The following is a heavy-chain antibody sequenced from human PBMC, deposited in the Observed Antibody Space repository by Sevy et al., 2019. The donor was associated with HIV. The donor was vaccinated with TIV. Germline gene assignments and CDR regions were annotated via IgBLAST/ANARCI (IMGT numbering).Heavy chain of an antibody. V-gene: IGHV1-2*02. D-gene: IGHD3-10*02. Sequence: ASVKVSCKASGYTFTGYYMHWVRQAPGQGLEWMGWINPNSGDTNYAQKFQGRVTMTRDTSISTAYMELGRLRSDDTAVYYCARHRITMSVGYFQHWGQGTPVTVSS. CDR1: GYTFTGYY. CDR2: INPNSGDT. J-gene: IGHJ1*01. CDR3: ARHRITMSVGYFQH.